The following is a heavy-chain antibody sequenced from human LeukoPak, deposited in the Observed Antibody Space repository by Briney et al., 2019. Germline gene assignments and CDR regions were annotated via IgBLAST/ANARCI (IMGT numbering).Heavy chain of an antibody. V-gene: IGHV3-74*01. CDR1: GFAFSAYW. CDR3: VRDLIFVWTPGDDFDF. D-gene: IGHD3-16*01. Sequence: GGSLRLSCAASGFAFSAYWMHWVRHAPGKGLEWVSRINEDATTISYADSVKGRFIISRDNSKKSLYLQMNNLRAEDTAVYYCVRDLIFVWTPGDDFDFWGQGTLVTVSS. CDR2: INEDATTI. J-gene: IGHJ4*02.